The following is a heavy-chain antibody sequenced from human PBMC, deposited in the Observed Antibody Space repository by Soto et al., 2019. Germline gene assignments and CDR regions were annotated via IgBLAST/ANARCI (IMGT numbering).Heavy chain of an antibody. CDR2: ISGSGGST. V-gene: IGHV3-23*01. D-gene: IGHD6-13*01. Sequence: EVQLLESGGGLVQPGGSLRLSCAASGFTFSSYAMSWVRQAPGKGLEWVSAISGSGGSTYYADSVKGRFTISRDNSKNTLYLQMNSLRAEDTAVYYCAQCKQLVYGEYRYWGQGTLVTVSS. CDR1: GFTFSSYA. CDR3: AQCKQLVYGEYRY. J-gene: IGHJ4*02.